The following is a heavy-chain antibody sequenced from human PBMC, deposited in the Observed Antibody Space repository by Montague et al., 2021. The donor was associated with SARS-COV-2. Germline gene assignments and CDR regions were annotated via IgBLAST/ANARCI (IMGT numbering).Heavy chain of an antibody. CDR3: AREDRWNWFDP. CDR1: GGSISSDY. D-gene: IGHD5-24*01. J-gene: IGHJ5*02. Sequence: SETLSLTCSVSGGSISSDYWSWIRQSPGKGLEWIGYIYYRGTTNYNPSLKSRVTFSVDTSKNQFSLKLISMTAADTAVYFCAREDRWNWFDPWGRGVLVTVSS. CDR2: IYYRGTT. V-gene: IGHV4-59*01.